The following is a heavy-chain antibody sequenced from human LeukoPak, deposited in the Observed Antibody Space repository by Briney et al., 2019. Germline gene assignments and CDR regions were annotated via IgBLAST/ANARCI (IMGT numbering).Heavy chain of an antibody. CDR3: ARGLGYCSSTSCYKYFQH. Sequence: SETLSLTCAVYGGSFSGYYWSWIRQPPGKGLEWIGEINHSGSTNYNPSLKSRVTISVDTSKNQFSLKLSSVTAADTAVYYCARGLGYCSSTSCYKYFQHWGQGTLVAVSS. V-gene: IGHV4-34*01. CDR2: INHSGST. D-gene: IGHD2-2*02. J-gene: IGHJ1*01. CDR1: GGSFSGYY.